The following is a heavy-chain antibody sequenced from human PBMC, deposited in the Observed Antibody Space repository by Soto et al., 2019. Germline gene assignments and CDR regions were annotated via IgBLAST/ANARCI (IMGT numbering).Heavy chain of an antibody. Sequence: PSETLSLTCTVSGGSIRSSSYYWGWIRQPPGKGLEWIGSIYYSGSTYYNPSLKSRVTISVDTSKNQFSLKLSSVTAADTAVYYCARNYYNWNYRPNWFDPWGQGTLVTVSS. CDR1: GGSIRSSSYY. CDR3: ARNYYNWNYRPNWFDP. CDR2: IYYSGST. V-gene: IGHV4-39*01. D-gene: IGHD1-7*01. J-gene: IGHJ5*02.